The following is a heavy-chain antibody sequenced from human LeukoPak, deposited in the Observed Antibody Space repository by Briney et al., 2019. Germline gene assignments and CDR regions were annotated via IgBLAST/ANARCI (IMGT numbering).Heavy chain of an antibody. D-gene: IGHD3-3*01. V-gene: IGHV5-51*01. CDR2: IYPGDSDT. CDR3: ARLSSYDFWSGYFTGDDWFDP. J-gene: IGHJ5*02. CDR1: GYSFTSYR. Sequence: GESLKISCTGSGYSFTSYRIGWVRQMPGKGLEWMGIIYPGDSDTRYSPSFQGQVTISADKSISTAYLQWSSLKASDTAMYYCARLSSYDFWSGYFTGDDWFDPWGQGTLVTVSS.